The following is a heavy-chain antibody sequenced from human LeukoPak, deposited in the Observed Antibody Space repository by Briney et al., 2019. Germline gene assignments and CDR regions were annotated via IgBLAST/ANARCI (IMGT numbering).Heavy chain of an antibody. V-gene: IGHV3-74*01. D-gene: IGHD2-21*02. CDR1: GFTFSNAW. Sequence: GGSLRLSCAASGFTFSNAWMSWVRQAPGKGLVWVSRINSDGSSTSYADSVKGRFTISRDNAKNTLYLQMNSLRAEDTAVYYCARERVVVTAIEDCYYGMDVWGQGTTVTVSS. J-gene: IGHJ6*02. CDR3: ARERVVVTAIEDCYYGMDV. CDR2: INSDGSST.